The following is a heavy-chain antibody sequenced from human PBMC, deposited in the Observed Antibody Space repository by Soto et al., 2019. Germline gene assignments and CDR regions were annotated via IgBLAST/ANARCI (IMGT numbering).Heavy chain of an antibody. CDR1: GGSISSGGYY. V-gene: IGHV4-30-2*01. CDR2: IYQSGST. CDR3: ARELLFYDSDGFSWDDAFDI. Sequence: KPSETLSLTCTVSGGSISSGGYYWSWIRQPPGKGLEWIGFIYQSGSTYYNPSLKSRVTMSLDRPKNQFSLKLSSVTAADTAVYYCARELLFYDSDGFSWDDAFDIWGQGTMVTVSS. J-gene: IGHJ3*02. D-gene: IGHD3-22*01.